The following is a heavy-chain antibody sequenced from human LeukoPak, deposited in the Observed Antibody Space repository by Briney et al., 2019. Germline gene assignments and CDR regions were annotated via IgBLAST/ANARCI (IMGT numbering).Heavy chain of an antibody. CDR2: ISGSSENT. Sequence: GASVKVSCKASGYTFTNYGISWVRQAPGQGLEWMGWISGSSENTDSAQKFQGRVTMTTDTSTSTAYMELRNLRSDDTATYYFARGGRTKGATMAYWGQGTLVTVSS. J-gene: IGHJ4*02. CDR1: GYTFTNYG. V-gene: IGHV1-18*01. D-gene: IGHD5-12*01. CDR3: ARGGRTKGATMAY.